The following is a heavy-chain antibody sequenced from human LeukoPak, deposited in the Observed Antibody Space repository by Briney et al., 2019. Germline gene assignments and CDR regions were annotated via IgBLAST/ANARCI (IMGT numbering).Heavy chain of an antibody. D-gene: IGHD6-19*01. J-gene: IGHJ4*02. CDR2: ISAYNGNT. CDR1: GYTFTSYG. Sequence: ASVKVSCKASGYTFTSYGISWVRQAPGQGLEWMGWISAYNGNTNYAQKLQGRVTVTTDTSMSTAYMELRSLRSDDTAVYYCAISSSGWYYFDYWGQGTLVTVSS. V-gene: IGHV1-18*01. CDR3: AISSSGWYYFDY.